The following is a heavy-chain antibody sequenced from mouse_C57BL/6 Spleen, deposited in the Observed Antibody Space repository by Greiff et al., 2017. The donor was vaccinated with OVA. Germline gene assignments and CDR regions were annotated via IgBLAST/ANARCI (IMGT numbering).Heavy chain of an antibody. CDR1: GFSLTSYG. J-gene: IGHJ2*01. CDR3: ARELGDPYYFDY. CDR2: IWSGGST. Sequence: VKVVESGPGLVQPSQSLSITCTVSGFSLTSYGVHWVRQSPGKGLEWLGVIWSGGSTAYNAAFISRLSISKDNSTSQVFFKMNSLQADDTAIYDCARELGDPYYFDYWGQGTTLTVSS. V-gene: IGHV2-2*01. D-gene: IGHD4-1*01.